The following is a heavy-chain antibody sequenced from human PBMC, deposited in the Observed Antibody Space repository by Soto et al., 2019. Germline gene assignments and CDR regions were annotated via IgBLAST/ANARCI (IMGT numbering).Heavy chain of an antibody. D-gene: IGHD2-15*01. V-gene: IGHV4-30-4*01. J-gene: IGHJ6*02. CDR1: GGSISSGDYY. CDR3: ARDSPVYCSGGSCYGMDV. Sequence: PSETLSLTCTVSGGSISSGDYYWSWIRQPPGKGLEWIGYIYYSGSTYYNPSLKSRVTISVDTSKNQFSLKLSSVTAADTAVYYCARDSPVYCSGGSCYGMDVWGQGTTVTVSS. CDR2: IYYSGST.